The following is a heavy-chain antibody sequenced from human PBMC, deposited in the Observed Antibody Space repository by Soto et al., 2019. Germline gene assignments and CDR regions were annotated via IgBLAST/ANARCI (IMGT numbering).Heavy chain of an antibody. D-gene: IGHD3-3*01. CDR1: GFTFSDYY. J-gene: IGHJ6*02. CDR2: ISSSGSTI. V-gene: IGHV3-11*01. CDR3: ARDQEYYDFWSGSQLHPIRYGMDV. Sequence: PGGSLRLSCAASGFTFSDYYMSWIRQAPGKGLEWVSYISSSGSTIYYADSVKGRFTISRDNAKNSLYLQMNSLRAEDTAVYYCARDQEYYDFWSGSQLHPIRYGMDVWGQGTTVTVSS.